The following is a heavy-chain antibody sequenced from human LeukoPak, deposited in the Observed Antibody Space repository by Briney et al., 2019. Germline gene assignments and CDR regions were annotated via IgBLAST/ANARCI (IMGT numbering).Heavy chain of an antibody. D-gene: IGHD3-10*01. J-gene: IGHJ4*02. CDR2: ISAYNGNT. V-gene: IGHV1-18*04. CDR1: GYTFTSYG. Sequence: ASVKVSCKASGYTFTSYGISWVRQAPGQGLEWMGWISAYNGNTNYAQKLQGRVTMTTDTSTSTAYMELRSLRSDDTAVYYCARGITMVRGVEVTSLGGYWGQGTLVTVSS. CDR3: ARGITMVRGVEVTSLGGY.